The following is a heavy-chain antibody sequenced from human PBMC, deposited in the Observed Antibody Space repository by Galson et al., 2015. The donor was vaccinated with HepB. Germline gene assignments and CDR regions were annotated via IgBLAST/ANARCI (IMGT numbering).Heavy chain of an antibody. CDR2: IETKGSNYAT. D-gene: IGHD6-13*01. CDR1: GFTFSGST. J-gene: IGHJ6*02. V-gene: IGHV3-73*01. CDR3: ARDYASSWYFNHYYGMDV. Sequence: SLRLSCAGSGFTFSGSTIHWVRQTSGKGLEWVGRIETKGSNYATAYVASVKGRFTISRDDSKNTAYLQMNSLRAEDTAVYYCARDYASSWYFNHYYGMDVWGQGTTVTVPS.